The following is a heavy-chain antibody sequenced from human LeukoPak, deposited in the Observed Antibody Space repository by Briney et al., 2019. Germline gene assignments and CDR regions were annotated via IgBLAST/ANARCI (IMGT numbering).Heavy chain of an antibody. Sequence: GGSLRLSCAASGFTFSSYGMHWVRQAPGKGLEWVAFIRYDGSNKYYADSVKGRFTISRDNSKNTLYLQMNSLRAEDTAVYYCAKGPGYSHGHHFDYWGQGTLVTVSS. CDR2: IRYDGSNK. CDR1: GFTFSSYG. CDR3: AKGPGYSHGHHFDY. D-gene: IGHD5-18*01. J-gene: IGHJ4*02. V-gene: IGHV3-30*02.